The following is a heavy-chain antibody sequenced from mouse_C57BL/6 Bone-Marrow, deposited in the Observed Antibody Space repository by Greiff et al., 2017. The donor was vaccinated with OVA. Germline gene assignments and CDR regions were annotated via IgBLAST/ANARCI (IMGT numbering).Heavy chain of an antibody. D-gene: IGHD2-5*01. J-gene: IGHJ3*01. V-gene: IGHV1-52*01. CDR2: IDPSDSET. CDR3: ASSHSNYVAY. CDR1: GYTFTSYW. Sequence: VKLQQPGAELVRPGSSVKLSCKASGYTFTSYWMHWVKQRPIQGLEWIGNIDPSDSETHYNQKFKDKATLTVDKSSSTAYMQLSSLTSEDSAVYYCASSHSNYVAYWGQGTLVTVSA.